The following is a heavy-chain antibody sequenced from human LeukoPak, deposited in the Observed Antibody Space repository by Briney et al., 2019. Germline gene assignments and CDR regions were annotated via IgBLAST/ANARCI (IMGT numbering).Heavy chain of an antibody. D-gene: IGHD2-2*01. V-gene: IGHV3-21*01. J-gene: IGHJ4*02. CDR2: ISSSSSYI. CDR3: ARLGYCSSTSCPIRY. Sequence: PGGSLRLSCAASGFTFSSYSMNWVRQAPGKGLEWVSSISSSSSYIYYADSVKGRFTISRDNAKNSLYLQMDSLRAEDTAVYYCARLGYCSSTSCPIRYWGQGTLVTVSS. CDR1: GFTFSSYS.